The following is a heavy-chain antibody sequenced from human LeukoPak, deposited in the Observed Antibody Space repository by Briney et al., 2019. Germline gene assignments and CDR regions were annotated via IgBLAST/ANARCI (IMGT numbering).Heavy chain of an antibody. CDR1: GYTFTSYG. Sequence: ASVKVSCKASGYTFTSYGISWVRQAPGQGLEWMGWISAYNGNTNYAQKLQGRVTMTTDTSTSTAYIELRSLRSDDTAVYYCARYIVVVPAAIDYWGQGTLVTVSS. V-gene: IGHV1-18*01. CDR3: ARYIVVVPAAIDY. J-gene: IGHJ4*02. CDR2: ISAYNGNT. D-gene: IGHD2-2*01.